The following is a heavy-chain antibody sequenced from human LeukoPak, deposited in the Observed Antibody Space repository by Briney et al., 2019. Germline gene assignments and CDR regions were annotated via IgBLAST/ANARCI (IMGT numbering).Heavy chain of an antibody. CDR2: IKQDGSEK. V-gene: IGHV3-7*01. CDR3: ARERPRRYFDY. J-gene: IGHJ4*02. Sequence: GGSLRLSCAASGFTFSSYWMSWVRQAPGKGLEWVAHIKQDGSEKYYVDSVKGRFTISRDNAKNSLYLQMNSLRAEDTAVYYCARERPRRYFDYWGQGTLVTVSS. CDR1: GFTFSSYW.